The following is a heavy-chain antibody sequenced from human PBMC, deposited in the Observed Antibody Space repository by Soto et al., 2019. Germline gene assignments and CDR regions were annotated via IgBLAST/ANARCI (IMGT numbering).Heavy chain of an antibody. CDR2: ISTFNGKT. V-gene: IGHV1-18*01. D-gene: IGHD2-21*02. CDR3: ASLVTEGATYREDVFDL. J-gene: IGHJ3*01. Sequence: ASVKVSCKSSGYTFTRHGFACVRQAPGQGHEWVGWISTFNGKTDYAQVFQGLLTMPADTRTIKGYSERRSLRSDDTAVYYCASLVTEGATYREDVFDLWGEWIKVTGS. CDR1: GYTFTRHG.